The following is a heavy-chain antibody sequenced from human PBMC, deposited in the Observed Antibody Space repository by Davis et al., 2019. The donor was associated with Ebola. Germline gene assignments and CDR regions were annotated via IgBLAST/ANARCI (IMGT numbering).Heavy chain of an antibody. J-gene: IGHJ4*02. Sequence: GSLRLSCAASGFIFSNYGMHWVRQAPGKGLEWMAFIRYDGSNTYYADSVKGRFTISRDNSKNTLYLEMNSLRAEDTAVFYCAKDYFDYWGQGTLVTVSS. CDR3: AKDYFDY. CDR2: IRYDGSNT. V-gene: IGHV3-30*02. CDR1: GFIFSNYG.